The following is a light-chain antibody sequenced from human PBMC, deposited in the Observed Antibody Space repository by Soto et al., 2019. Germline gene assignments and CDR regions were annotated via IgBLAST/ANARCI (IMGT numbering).Light chain of an antibody. V-gene: IGLV2-14*01. CDR1: SSDVGGYNY. CDR2: EVS. J-gene: IGLJ1*01. Sequence: QSVLTQPASVSGSPGQSITISCTGTSSDVGGYNYVSWYQQHPGKAPKLMIYEVSNRPSGVSNRFSGSKSGNTASQTISGLQAEDEADYYCSSYTSSSTDVFGTGTKLTVL. CDR3: SSYTSSSTDV.